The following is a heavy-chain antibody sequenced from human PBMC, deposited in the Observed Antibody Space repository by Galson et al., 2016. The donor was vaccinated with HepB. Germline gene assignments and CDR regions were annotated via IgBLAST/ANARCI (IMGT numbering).Heavy chain of an antibody. D-gene: IGHD3-16*01. Sequence: SETLSLTCSLYVGSFSDYYWSWIRQPPGKGLEWIGGINHSGNSNCNPSLQTRVTMSVDTSKSQFYLHLSSVTSDDTAVYYCAKQIWVVGGWGQGTLVTVSS. CDR3: AKQIWVVGG. CDR1: VGSFSDYY. CDR2: INHSGNS. V-gene: IGHV4-34*10. J-gene: IGHJ4*02.